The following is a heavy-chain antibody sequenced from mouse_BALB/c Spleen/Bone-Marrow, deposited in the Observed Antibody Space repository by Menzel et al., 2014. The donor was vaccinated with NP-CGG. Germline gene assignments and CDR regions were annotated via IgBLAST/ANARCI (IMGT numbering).Heavy chain of an antibody. J-gene: IGHJ3*01. CDR2: INPSSGYT. CDR3: AREVYGSWFAY. V-gene: IGHV1-4*01. Sequence: VQLQQSGAELARPGASVKMSCKASGYTFAYYTVHWVKQRPRQGLEWIGYINPSSGYTNYNQKFKDKATLTTDKSSSTAYMQLSSLTSEDSAVYYCAREVYGSWFAYWGQGTLVTVSA. CDR1: GYTFAYYT. D-gene: IGHD2-2*01.